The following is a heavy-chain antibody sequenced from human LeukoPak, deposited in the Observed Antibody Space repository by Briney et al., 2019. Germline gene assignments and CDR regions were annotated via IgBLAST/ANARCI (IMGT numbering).Heavy chain of an antibody. CDR3: ARHGGIGPKRDYFDY. V-gene: IGHV1-18*01. CDR2: LSTDNGET. J-gene: IGHJ4*02. CDR1: AYTFTSYG. D-gene: IGHD3-16*01. Sequence: ASVKLSCNASAYTFTSYGISWMRQAPGPGLEWMGWLSTDNGETNYAQKFQGRVTMTTDTSTTTAHMELRSLTSDDTAIYYCARHGGIGPKRDYFDYWGPGTLVTVSS.